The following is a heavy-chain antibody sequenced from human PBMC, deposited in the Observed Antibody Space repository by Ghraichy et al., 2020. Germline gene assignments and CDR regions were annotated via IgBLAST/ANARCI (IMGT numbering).Heavy chain of an antibody. CDR1: GFTFSSYA. J-gene: IGHJ4*02. CDR2: ITGTGSST. CDR3: AKSPAPPAAHFDY. V-gene: IGHV3-23*01. D-gene: IGHD6-6*01. Sequence: GESLRLSCEASGFTFSSYALSWVRQAPGKGLEWVSLITGTGSSTYYADSVKGRFTTSRDNSKNTVYLHMNSLRAEDTAVYYCAKSPAPPAAHFDYWGQGTLVTVSS.